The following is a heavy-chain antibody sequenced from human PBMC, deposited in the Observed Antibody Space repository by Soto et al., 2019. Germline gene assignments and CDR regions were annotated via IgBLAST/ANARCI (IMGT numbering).Heavy chain of an antibody. Sequence: ASVKVSCKTSGYTFSHHGITWGRQAPGQPLEWLGWISLYSDGTNYAQKFQGRVSMTTDTSTTTAYMELRSLRSDDTAVYYCARVVPGAEAWFGPWGQGTLVTVSS. J-gene: IGHJ5*02. CDR2: ISLYSDGT. CDR3: ARVVPGAEAWFGP. V-gene: IGHV1-18*01. D-gene: IGHD2-2*01. CDR1: GYTFSHHG.